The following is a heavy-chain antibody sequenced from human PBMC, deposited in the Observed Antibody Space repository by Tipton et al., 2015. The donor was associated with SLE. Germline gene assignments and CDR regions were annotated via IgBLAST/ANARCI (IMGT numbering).Heavy chain of an antibody. CDR1: GGSFSGYY. CDR2: INHSGST. Sequence: TLSLTCAVYGGSFSGYYWSWIRQPPGKGLEWIGEINHSGSTYYNPSLKSRVTISVDTSKNQFSLKLSSVTAADTAVYYCARDHEVGEYWGQGTLVTVSS. CDR3: ARDHEVGEY. J-gene: IGHJ4*02. V-gene: IGHV4-34*09.